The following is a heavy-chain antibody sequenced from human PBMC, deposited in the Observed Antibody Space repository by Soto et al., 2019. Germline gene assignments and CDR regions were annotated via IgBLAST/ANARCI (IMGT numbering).Heavy chain of an antibody. D-gene: IGHD3-3*01. Sequence: EVQLVESGGGLVQPGGSRRLSCAASGFTFSSYSMNWVRKPPGKGLEGVSYISSSSSTIYYADSVKGRFTISRDNAKNSLYLQMNSLRAEDTAVYYCARDRSYYDFWSGSTPFDYWGQGTLVTVSS. CDR1: GFTFSSYS. CDR3: ARDRSYYDFWSGSTPFDY. J-gene: IGHJ4*02. CDR2: ISSSSSTI. V-gene: IGHV3-48*01.